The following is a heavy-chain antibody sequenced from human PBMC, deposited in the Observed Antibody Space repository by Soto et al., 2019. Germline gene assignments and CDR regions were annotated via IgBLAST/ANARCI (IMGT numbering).Heavy chain of an antibody. CDR2: ISAYNGNT. CDR1: GYTFTSYG. J-gene: IGHJ4*02. D-gene: IGHD5-18*01. CDR3: ARDHGVQLWSTFDY. Sequence: ASVKVSCKASGYTFTSYGISWVRQAPGQGLEWMGWISAYNGNTNYAQKLRGRVTMTTDTSTSTAYMELRSLRSDDTAVYYCARDHGVQLWSTFDYWGQGTLVTVSS. V-gene: IGHV1-18*01.